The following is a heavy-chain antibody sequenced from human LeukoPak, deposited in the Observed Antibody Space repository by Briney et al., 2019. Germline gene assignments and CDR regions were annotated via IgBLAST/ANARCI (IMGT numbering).Heavy chain of an antibody. Sequence: PSETLSLTCTVSGGSISIYYWSWIRQPPGKGLEWIGYIYYSGSTNYNPSLKSRVTISVDTSKNQFSLKLSSVTAADTDVYYCASQLWPRSGWFDPWGQGTLVTVSS. V-gene: IGHV4-59*08. CDR2: IYYSGST. CDR1: GGSISIYY. J-gene: IGHJ5*02. D-gene: IGHD5-18*01. CDR3: ASQLWPRSGWFDP.